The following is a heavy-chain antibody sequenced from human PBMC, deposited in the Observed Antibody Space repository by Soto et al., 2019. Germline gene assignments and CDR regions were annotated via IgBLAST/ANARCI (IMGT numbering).Heavy chain of an antibody. V-gene: IGHV3-30-3*01. CDR2: ISYDGTNE. J-gene: IGHJ4*02. CDR1: GFTFHSFT. D-gene: IGHD1-1*01. Sequence: QVQLVESGGGVVQPGRSLRLSCAASGFTFHSFTMHWVRQSAGKGLEWVALISYDGTNEYYADSVKGRFTISRDNSRSTLYLQMNSLRTDDTALYYCARDPRETTYYLDYWGQGTLVTVSS. CDR3: ARDPRETTYYLDY.